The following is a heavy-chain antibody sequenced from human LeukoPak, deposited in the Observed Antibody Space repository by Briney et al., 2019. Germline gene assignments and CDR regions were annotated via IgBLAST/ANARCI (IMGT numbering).Heavy chain of an antibody. D-gene: IGHD2-15*01. CDR3: AKDHYCSGGSCYGGFDY. Sequence: GGSLRLSCAASGFTFSSYSMNWVRQAPGKGLEWVSSISSSSSYIYYADSVKGRFTISRDNAKNSLYLQMNSLRAEDTAVYYCAKDHYCSGGSCYGGFDYWGQGTLVTVSS. J-gene: IGHJ4*02. V-gene: IGHV3-21*01. CDR2: ISSSSSYI. CDR1: GFTFSSYS.